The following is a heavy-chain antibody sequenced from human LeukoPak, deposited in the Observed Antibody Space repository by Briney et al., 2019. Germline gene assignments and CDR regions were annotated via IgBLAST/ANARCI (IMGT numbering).Heavy chain of an antibody. CDR2: IYTSGST. CDR1: GGSISSSNW. D-gene: IGHD3-3*01. Sequence: SETLSLTCAVSGGSISSSNWWSWVRQPPGKGLEWIGRIYTSGSTNYNPSLKSRVTISVDTSKNQFSLKLSSVTAADTAVYYCARRTSDFWSGYHDYWGQGTLVTVSS. CDR3: ARRTSDFWSGYHDY. J-gene: IGHJ4*02. V-gene: IGHV4-4*02.